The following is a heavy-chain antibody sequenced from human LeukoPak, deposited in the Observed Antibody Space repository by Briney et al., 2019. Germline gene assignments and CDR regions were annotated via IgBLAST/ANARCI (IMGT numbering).Heavy chain of an antibody. D-gene: IGHD1-26*01. Sequence: ASVKVSCKASGYTFTGYYIHWVRQAPGQGLEWMGWINPNSGGTNYAQKFQGRVTMTRDTSISTAYMELSRLRSDDTAVYYCGREGEFRGELQFSYYYYYMDVWGKGTTVTVSS. CDR3: GREGEFRGELQFSYYYYYMDV. CDR2: INPNSGGT. J-gene: IGHJ6*03. CDR1: GYTFTGYY. V-gene: IGHV1-2*02.